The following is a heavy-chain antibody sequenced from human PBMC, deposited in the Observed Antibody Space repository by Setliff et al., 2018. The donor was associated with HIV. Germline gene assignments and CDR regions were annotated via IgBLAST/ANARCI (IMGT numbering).Heavy chain of an antibody. CDR3: ARRTTYVDTAMYDY. CDR2: INTSGST. V-gene: IGHV4-61*09. Sequence: SETLSLTCIVSGGSISPTNYYWTWIRQSAGKGLEWIGHINTSGSTKYNPSLKSRVTISVDTSKNQFSLKLSSVTAADTAVYYCARRTTYVDTAMYDYWGQGTLVTVSS. D-gene: IGHD5-18*01. CDR1: GGSISPTNYY. J-gene: IGHJ4*02.